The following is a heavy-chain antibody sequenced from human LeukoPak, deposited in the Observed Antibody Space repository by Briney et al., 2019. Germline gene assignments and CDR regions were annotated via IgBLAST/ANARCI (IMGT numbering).Heavy chain of an antibody. Sequence: PSETLSLTCTVSGGSISSYYWSWIRQPPGKGLEWIGYIYYSGSTNYNPSLKSRVTISVDTPKNQFSLKLSSVTAADTAVYYCARDRRQQLVLRGYYYYGMDVWGQGTTVTGSS. CDR1: GGSISSYY. D-gene: IGHD6-13*01. J-gene: IGHJ6*02. V-gene: IGHV4-59*01. CDR2: IYYSGST. CDR3: ARDRRQQLVLRGYYYYGMDV.